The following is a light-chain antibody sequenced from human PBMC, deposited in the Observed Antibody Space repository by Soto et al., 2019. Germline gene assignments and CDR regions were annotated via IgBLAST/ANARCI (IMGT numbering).Light chain of an antibody. CDR3: SSYAGSTYV. Sequence: QSALTQPPSASGSPGQSVTISCTGTSGDVGGYNSVSWYQQHPGKAPKLMIYAVNKRPSGVPDRFSGSKSDNTASLTVSGLQAEDEADYYCSSYAGSTYVFGTGTKVTV. J-gene: IGLJ1*01. CDR2: AVN. CDR1: SGDVGGYNS. V-gene: IGLV2-8*01.